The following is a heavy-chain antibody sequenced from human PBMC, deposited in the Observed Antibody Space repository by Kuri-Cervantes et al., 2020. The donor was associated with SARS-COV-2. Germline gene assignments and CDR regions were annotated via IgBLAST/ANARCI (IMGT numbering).Heavy chain of an antibody. CDR2: IVGPSNSYI. J-gene: IGHJ6*02. CDR1: GFDFSTYS. Sequence: GSLRLSCAASGFDFSTYSMNWVRQAPGKGLEWVPSIVGPSNSYIYYADSVKGRFTMSRDNAKDSLYLRMNSLRADDTAVYYCARVYYYGMDVWGQGTTVTVSS. V-gene: IGHV3-21*01. CDR3: ARVYYYGMDV.